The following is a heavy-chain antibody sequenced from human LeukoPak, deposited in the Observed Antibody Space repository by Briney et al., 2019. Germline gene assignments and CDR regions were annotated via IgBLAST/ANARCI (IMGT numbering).Heavy chain of an antibody. J-gene: IGHJ5*02. CDR1: GGTFSSYA. D-gene: IGHD2-2*01. Sequence: ASVKVSCKASGGTFSSYAISWVRQAPGQGLEWMGGIIPIFGTANYAQKFQGRVTITADESTSTAYMELSSLSSEDTAVYYCARGGYCSSTSCFSWFDPWGQGTLVTVSS. V-gene: IGHV1-69*13. CDR2: IIPIFGTA. CDR3: ARGGYCSSTSCFSWFDP.